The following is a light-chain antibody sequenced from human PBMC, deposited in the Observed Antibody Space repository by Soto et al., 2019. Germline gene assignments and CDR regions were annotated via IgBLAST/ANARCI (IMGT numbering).Light chain of an antibody. V-gene: IGKV1-9*01. CDR2: GAS. Sequence: DIQLTQSPSFLSASFGVRVTITCRASQGITSYLAWYQQQPGRAPKLLIYGASTLKSGVPSRFSGSGSGTGFTLTISSLQPEDSATYYCQQYNSYWTFGQGSEVDI. CDR1: QGITSY. J-gene: IGKJ1*01. CDR3: QQYNSYWT.